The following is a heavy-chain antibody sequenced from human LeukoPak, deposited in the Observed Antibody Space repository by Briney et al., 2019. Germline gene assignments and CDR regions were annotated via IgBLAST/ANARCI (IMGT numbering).Heavy chain of an antibody. J-gene: IGHJ4*02. CDR3: ARVRAARSPSLDIDY. Sequence: SETLSLTCTVSGGSISSYYWSWIRQPPGKGLEWIGYIYYSGSTNYNPSLKSRVTISVDTSKNQFSLKLSSVTAADTAVYYRARVRAARSPSLDIDYWGQGTLVTVSS. V-gene: IGHV4-59*01. CDR1: GGSISSYY. D-gene: IGHD6-6*01. CDR2: IYYSGST.